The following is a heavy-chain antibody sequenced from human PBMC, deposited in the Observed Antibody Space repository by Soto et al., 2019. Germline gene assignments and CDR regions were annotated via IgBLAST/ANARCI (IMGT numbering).Heavy chain of an antibody. CDR1: GGSISSYY. Sequence: PSETLSLTCTVSGGSISSYYWSWIRQPPGKGLEWIGYIYYSGSTNYNPSLKSRVTISVDTSKNQFPLKLSSVTAADTAVYYCARSPVVAATPHFDYWGQGTLVTVSS. CDR3: ARSPVVAATPHFDY. CDR2: IYYSGST. J-gene: IGHJ4*02. D-gene: IGHD2-15*01. V-gene: IGHV4-59*01.